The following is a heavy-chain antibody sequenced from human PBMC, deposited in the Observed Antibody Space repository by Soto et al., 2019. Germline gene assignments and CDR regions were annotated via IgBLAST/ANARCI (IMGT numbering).Heavy chain of an antibody. J-gene: IGHJ4*02. D-gene: IGHD2-2*02. V-gene: IGHV3-23*01. Sequence: PGGSLRLSCAASGFTFSSYAMSLVRHSPDKGLEWVSAIDFTGAGTYYADSVKGRFTISRDNSKNSLFLQLNSLRDDDTAVYYCAREQGACSDTSCYNGPYDCWGQGTGVTVSS. CDR2: IDFTGAGT. CDR3: AREQGACSDTSCYNGPYDC. CDR1: GFTFSSYA.